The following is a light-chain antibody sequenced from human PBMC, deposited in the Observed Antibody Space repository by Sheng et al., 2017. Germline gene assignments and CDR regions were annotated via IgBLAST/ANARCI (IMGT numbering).Light chain of an antibody. CDR1: NIEGKS. J-gene: IGLJ2*01. Sequence: SYVLTQPPSVSVAPGKTTRLTCGGNNIEGKSVHWYQQRPGQAPVLVVYDDSDRPSGIPERFSGSNSENTATLTISRVEAGDEADYYCQVWDSSSGVFGGGTKLTVL. CDR3: QVWDSSSGV. V-gene: IGLV3-21*03. CDR2: DDS.